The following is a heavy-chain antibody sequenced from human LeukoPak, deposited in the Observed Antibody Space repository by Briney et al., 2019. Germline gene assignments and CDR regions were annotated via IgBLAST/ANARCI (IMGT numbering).Heavy chain of an antibody. Sequence: GESLKISCKGSGYSFTSYWIGGVRQMPGKGLEWMGIIYPGDSDTRYSPSFQGQVTISADKSISTAYLQWSSLKASDTAMYYCARHGATMVRGVRWFDPWGQGTLVTVSS. D-gene: IGHD3-10*01. CDR1: GYSFTSYW. CDR2: IYPGDSDT. CDR3: ARHGATMVRGVRWFDP. J-gene: IGHJ5*02. V-gene: IGHV5-51*01.